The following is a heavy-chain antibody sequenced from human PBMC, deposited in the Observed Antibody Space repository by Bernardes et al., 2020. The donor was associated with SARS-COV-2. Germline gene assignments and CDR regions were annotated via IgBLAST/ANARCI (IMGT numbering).Heavy chain of an antibody. Sequence: GGSLRLSRAASGFTFSSSAMTWVRQAPGKGLEWVSGIGVSGDSTYYADSVKGRFSVSRDNSKNTLYLQMNRLRAEDTAVYYCAKDLTGTYPDYFDFWGQGTLVTVSS. CDR2: IGVSGDST. CDR3: AKDLTGTYPDYFDF. CDR1: GFTFSSSA. D-gene: IGHD7-27*01. J-gene: IGHJ4*02. V-gene: IGHV3-23*01.